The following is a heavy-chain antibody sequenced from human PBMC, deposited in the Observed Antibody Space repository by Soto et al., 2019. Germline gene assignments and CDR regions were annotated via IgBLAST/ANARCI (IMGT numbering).Heavy chain of an antibody. CDR3: ARAGGYGDYPTFFDY. J-gene: IGHJ4*02. Sequence: GGSLRLSCAASGFTFSSYAMHWVRQAPGKGLEWVAVISYDGSNKYYADSVKGRFTISRDNSKNTRYLHMNSLRAEDTAVYYCARAGGYGDYPTFFDYWGQGTLVTVSS. D-gene: IGHD4-17*01. CDR2: ISYDGSNK. V-gene: IGHV3-30-3*01. CDR1: GFTFSSYA.